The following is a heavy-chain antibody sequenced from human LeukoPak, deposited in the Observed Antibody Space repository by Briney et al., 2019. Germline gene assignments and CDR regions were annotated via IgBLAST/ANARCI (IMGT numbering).Heavy chain of an antibody. Sequence: GGSLRLSCAASGFTFSSYAMHWVRQAPGKGLEWVAVISYDGSNKYYADSVKGRFTISRDNSKNTLYLQMNSLRAEDTAVYYCARVYSGSYSGYFDAFDIWGQGTMVTVSS. J-gene: IGHJ3*02. CDR3: ARVYSGSYSGYFDAFDI. V-gene: IGHV3-30-3*01. CDR2: ISYDGSNK. D-gene: IGHD1-26*01. CDR1: GFTFSSYA.